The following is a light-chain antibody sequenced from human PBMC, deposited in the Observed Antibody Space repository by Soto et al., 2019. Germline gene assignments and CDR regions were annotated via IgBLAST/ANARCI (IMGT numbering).Light chain of an antibody. J-gene: IGKJ2*01. Sequence: DIPMTQSPSSLSVFVGDRVTITCRTSQSISSYLNWYQQKPGKAPNLLIYGASNLQSWVPSRFSGSGSGRDFTLTISTLQPEDFATYYCQQCYTTPLTFGQGTKLEI. CDR1: QSISSY. CDR2: GAS. CDR3: QQCYTTPLT. V-gene: IGKV1-39*01.